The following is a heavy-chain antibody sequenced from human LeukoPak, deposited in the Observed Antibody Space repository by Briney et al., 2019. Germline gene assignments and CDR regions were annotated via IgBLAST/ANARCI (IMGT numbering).Heavy chain of an antibody. Sequence: GGSLRLSCAASGFTFSDYYMSWIRQAPGKGLEWVSYISSSGSTIYYADSVKGRFTISRDNSKNTLYLQMNSLRAEDTAVYYCAKDTPSMDDSSGYYVDWGQGTLVTVSS. V-gene: IGHV3-11*04. CDR2: ISSSGSTI. D-gene: IGHD3-22*01. CDR3: AKDTPSMDDSSGYYVD. CDR1: GFTFSDYY. J-gene: IGHJ4*02.